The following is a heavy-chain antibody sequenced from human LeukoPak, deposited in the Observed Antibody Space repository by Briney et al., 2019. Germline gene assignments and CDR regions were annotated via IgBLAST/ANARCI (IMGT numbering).Heavy chain of an antibody. CDR2: ISSSSSYI. CDR1: GFTFSSYS. CDR3: AREYLVGRYYGSGSYYGY. Sequence: GGSLRLSCAASGFTFSSYSMNWVRQAPGKGLEWVSSISSSSSYIYYADSVKGRFTISRGNAKNSLYLQMNSLRAEDTAVYYCAREYLVGRYYGSGSYYGYWGQGTLVTVSS. D-gene: IGHD3-10*01. J-gene: IGHJ4*02. V-gene: IGHV3-21*01.